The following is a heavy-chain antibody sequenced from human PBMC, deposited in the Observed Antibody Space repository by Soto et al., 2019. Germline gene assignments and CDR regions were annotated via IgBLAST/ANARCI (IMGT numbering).Heavy chain of an antibody. D-gene: IGHD6-6*01. CDR1: GFSFSGYA. J-gene: IGHJ4*02. CDR2: MTATGVSI. V-gene: IGHV3-23*01. CDR3: AKDSIPYSSSYDLDH. Sequence: EVQLLESGGGLVQPGGSLRLSCVASGFSFSGYAMSWVRQAPGRGLVWVSSMTATGVSIYYADSVRGRFTISRDNSKNMLYLQMSSLRAEDTARYYCAKDSIPYSSSYDLDHWGRGALVTVSS.